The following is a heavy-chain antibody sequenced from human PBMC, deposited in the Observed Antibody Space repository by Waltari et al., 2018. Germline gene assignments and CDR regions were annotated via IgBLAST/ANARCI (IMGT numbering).Heavy chain of an antibody. Sequence: QVQLVQSGAEVKKPGASVKVSCKVSGSTLTELSMHWVRQAPGKGLEWMGGFDPEDGETIYAQKFQGRVTMTEDTSTDTAYMELSSLRSEDTAVYYCATYGFSFGSGYRWFDPWGQGTLVTVSS. D-gene: IGHD3-22*01. V-gene: IGHV1-24*01. CDR1: GSTLTELS. CDR2: FDPEDGET. CDR3: ATYGFSFGSGYRWFDP. J-gene: IGHJ5*02.